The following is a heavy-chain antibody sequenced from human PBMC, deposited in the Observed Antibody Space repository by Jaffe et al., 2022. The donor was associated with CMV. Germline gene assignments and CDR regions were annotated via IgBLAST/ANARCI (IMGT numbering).Heavy chain of an antibody. Sequence: EVQLVESGGGLVKPGGSLRLSCAASGFTFSSYSMNWVRQAPGKGLEWVSSISSSSSYIYYADSVKGRFTISRDNAKNSLYLQMNSLRAEDTAVYYCARDAVAVAGTSGYYYYYYMDVWGKGTTVTVSS. CDR1: GFTFSSYS. J-gene: IGHJ6*03. CDR2: ISSSSSYI. CDR3: ARDAVAVAGTSGYYYYYYMDV. D-gene: IGHD6-19*01. V-gene: IGHV3-21*01.